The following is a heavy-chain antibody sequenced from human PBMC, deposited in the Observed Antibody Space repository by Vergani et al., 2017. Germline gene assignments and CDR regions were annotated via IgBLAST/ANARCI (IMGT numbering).Heavy chain of an antibody. CDR1: GGSISSGGYS. V-gene: IGHV4-30-2*01. CDR2: IYHSGST. CDR3: ARNYGGNSHYYYYMDV. Sequence: QLQLQESGSGLVKPSQTLSLTCAVSGGSISSGGYSWSWIRQPPGKGLEWIGYIYHSGSTYYNTSLKSRVTISVDRSKNQFSLKLSSVTAADTAVYYCARNYGGNSHYYYYMDVWGKGTTVTVSS. J-gene: IGHJ6*03. D-gene: IGHD4-23*01.